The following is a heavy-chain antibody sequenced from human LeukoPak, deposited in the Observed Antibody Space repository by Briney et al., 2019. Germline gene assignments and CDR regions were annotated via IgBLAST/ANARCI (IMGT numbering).Heavy chain of an antibody. Sequence: PSETLSLTCIVSGGSISSYYWSWIRQPPGKGLEWIGYIYYSGSTKYNPSLKSRVTISVDTSKNHLSLKVTSVTAADTAVYYCARHVGYAYDAFDIWGQGTMVTVSS. V-gene: IGHV4-59*08. CDR2: IYYSGST. J-gene: IGHJ3*02. CDR1: GGSISSYY. D-gene: IGHD5-12*01. CDR3: ARHVGYAYDAFDI.